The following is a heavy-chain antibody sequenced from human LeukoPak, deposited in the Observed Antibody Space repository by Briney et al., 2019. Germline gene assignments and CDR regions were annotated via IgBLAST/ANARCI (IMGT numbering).Heavy chain of an antibody. V-gene: IGHV3-33*01. Sequence: PGGSLRLSCAASGFTFSSYGMHWVRQAPGKGLGWVAVIWYDGSNKYYADSVKGRFTISRDNSKNTLYLQMNSLRAEDTAVYYCARGFTMIVVVITVAKVLVALFDYWGQGTLVTVSS. D-gene: IGHD3-22*01. J-gene: IGHJ4*02. CDR1: GFTFSSYG. CDR3: ARGFTMIVVVITVAKVLVALFDY. CDR2: IWYDGSNK.